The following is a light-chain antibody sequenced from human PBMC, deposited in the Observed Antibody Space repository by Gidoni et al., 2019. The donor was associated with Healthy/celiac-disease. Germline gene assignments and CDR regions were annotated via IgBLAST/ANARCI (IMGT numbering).Light chain of an antibody. J-gene: IGKJ4*01. CDR3: QQSYSTPLT. V-gene: IGKV1-39*01. CDR2: AAS. Sequence: IQMTQSPSSLSPSVGDRVTITCRASQSISSYLNLYQQKPGKAPKLLIYAASSLQSGVPSRFSGSGSVTDFTLTISSLQPEDFATYYCQQSYSTPLTFGGGTKVEIK. CDR1: QSISSY.